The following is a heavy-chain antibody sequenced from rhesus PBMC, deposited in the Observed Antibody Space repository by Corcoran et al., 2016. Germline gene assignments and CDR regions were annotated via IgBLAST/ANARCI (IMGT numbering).Heavy chain of an antibody. D-gene: IGHD1-44*02. Sequence: QVQLQESGPGLVKPSETLSLTCAVSGGSINSSYYYWRWIRQAPGKGLEWIGYISYSGSTSYNPSLKSRVTISRDTSKNQFSLKLRSVTAADTAVYYCARDRGGSYNFDYWGQGVLVTVSS. CDR3: ARDRGGSYNFDY. CDR1: GGSINSSYYY. CDR2: ISYSGST. J-gene: IGHJ4*01. V-gene: IGHV4-122*02.